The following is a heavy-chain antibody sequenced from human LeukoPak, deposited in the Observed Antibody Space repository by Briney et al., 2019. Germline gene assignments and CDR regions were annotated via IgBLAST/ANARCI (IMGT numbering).Heavy chain of an antibody. CDR1: GGSISSGSYY. J-gene: IGHJ4*02. D-gene: IGHD6-19*01. CDR3: AREIRVWEWHYFDY. Sequence: PSETLSLTCTVSGGSISSGSYYWSWIRQPAGKGLEWIGRIYTSGSTNYNPSLKSRVTISVGTSKNQFSLKLSSVTAADTAVYYCAREIRVWEWHYFDYWGKGTLVTVSS. V-gene: IGHV4-61*02. CDR2: IYTSGST.